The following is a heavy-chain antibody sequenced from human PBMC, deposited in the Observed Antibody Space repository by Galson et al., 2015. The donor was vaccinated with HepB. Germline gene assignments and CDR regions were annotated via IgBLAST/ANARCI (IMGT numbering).Heavy chain of an antibody. Sequence: SVKVSCKASGGTFSSYAISWVRQAPGQGLEWMGRIIPILGIANYAQKFQGRVTITADKSTSTAYMELSSLRSEDTAVYYCAREGVYSGSPNYYYGMDVWGPGTTVHVSS. CDR3: AREGVYSGSPNYYYGMDV. CDR1: GGTFSSYA. V-gene: IGHV1-69*04. J-gene: IGHJ6*02. CDR2: IIPILGIA. D-gene: IGHD1-26*01.